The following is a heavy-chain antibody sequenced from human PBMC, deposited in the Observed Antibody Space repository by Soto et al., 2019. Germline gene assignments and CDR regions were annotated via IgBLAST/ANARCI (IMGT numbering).Heavy chain of an antibody. D-gene: IGHD2-2*01. CDR2: INAGNGNT. V-gene: IGHV1-3*01. CDR1: GGTFSSYA. J-gene: IGHJ4*02. CDR3: ARVPTYFSSTSCYPHFDY. Sequence: ASVKVSCKASGGTFSSYAISWVRQAPGQGLEWMGWINAGNGNTKYSQKFQGRVTITRDTSASTAYMELSSLRSEDTAVYYCARVPTYFSSTSCYPHFDYLGQGTLLTVSS.